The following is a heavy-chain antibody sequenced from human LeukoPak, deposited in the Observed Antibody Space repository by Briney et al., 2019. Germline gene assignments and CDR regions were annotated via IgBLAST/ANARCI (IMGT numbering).Heavy chain of an antibody. CDR3: ASRVRRGSAANYYYYMDV. D-gene: IGHD3-10*01. Sequence: GASVKISCKASGGTFSSYAISWVRQAPGQGLEWMGRIIPIFGTANYAQKFQGRVTITTDESTSTAYMELSSLRSEDTAVYYCASRVRRGSAANYYYYMDVWGKGTTVTVSS. J-gene: IGHJ6*03. V-gene: IGHV1-69*05. CDR2: IIPIFGTA. CDR1: GGTFSSYA.